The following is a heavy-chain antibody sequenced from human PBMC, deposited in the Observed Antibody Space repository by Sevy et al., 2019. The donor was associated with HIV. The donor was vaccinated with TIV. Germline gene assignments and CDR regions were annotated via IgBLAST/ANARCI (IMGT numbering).Heavy chain of an antibody. D-gene: IGHD3-22*01. CDR1: GFTFRTYA. CDR2: ISGSGGDT. CDR3: AKDAYYYDGSGYSMSQWYYGMDV. Sequence: GGSLRLSCAASGFTFRTYAMSWVRQAPGKGLEWVSDISGSGGDTYYADSVKGRFTICRDNSKNTLNLQMSSLRAEDTAVYYCAKDAYYYDGSGYSMSQWYYGMDVWGQGTTVTVSS. V-gene: IGHV3-23*01. J-gene: IGHJ6*02.